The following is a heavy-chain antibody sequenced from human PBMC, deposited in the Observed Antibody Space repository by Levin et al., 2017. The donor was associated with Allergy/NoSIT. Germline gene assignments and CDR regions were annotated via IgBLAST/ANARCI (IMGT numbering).Heavy chain of an antibody. D-gene: IGHD2-2*01. Sequence: SQTLSLTCTVSGGSISSSSYYWGWIRQPPGKGLEWIGSIYYSGSTYYNPSLKSRVTISVDMSKNQFSLKLSSVTAADTAVYYCARRPREVYCSSTSCYGMGFFDYWGQGTLVTVSS. J-gene: IGHJ4*02. CDR1: GGSISSSSYY. CDR2: IYYSGST. V-gene: IGHV4-39*01. CDR3: ARRPREVYCSSTSCYGMGFFDY.